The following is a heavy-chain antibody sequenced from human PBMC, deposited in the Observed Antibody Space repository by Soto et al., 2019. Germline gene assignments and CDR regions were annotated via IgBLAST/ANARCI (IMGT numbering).Heavy chain of an antibody. CDR2: IYYSGST. J-gene: IGHJ6*02. Sequence: NPSETLSLTCTVSGGSISSGGYYWSWIRQHPGKGLEWIGYIYYSGSTYYNPSLKSRVTISVDTSKNQFSLKLSSVTAADTAVYYCASGYSYGYFYYGMDVWGQGTTVTVSS. CDR3: ASGYSYGYFYYGMDV. CDR1: GGSISSGGYY. V-gene: IGHV4-31*03. D-gene: IGHD5-18*01.